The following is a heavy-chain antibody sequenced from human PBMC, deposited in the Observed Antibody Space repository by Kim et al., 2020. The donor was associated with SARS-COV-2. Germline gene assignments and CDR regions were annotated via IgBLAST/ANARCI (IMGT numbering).Heavy chain of an antibody. CDR2: IRGGVAGT. J-gene: IGHJ3*02. D-gene: IGHD3-10*01. CDR1: GFTFSNYA. V-gene: IGHV3-23*01. Sequence: GGSLRLSCAASGFTFSNYAMSWVRQAPGKGLEWVSYIRGGVAGTLYADSVKGRCTISRDNSRNTLSLQLNSLGAEDTAIYYCAKCHSGWGNGAFDIWGLGTMVTVSS. CDR3: AKCHSGWGNGAFDI.